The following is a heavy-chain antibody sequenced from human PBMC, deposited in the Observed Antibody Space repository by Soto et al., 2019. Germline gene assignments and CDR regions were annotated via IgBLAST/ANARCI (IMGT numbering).Heavy chain of an antibody. CDR3: AAGGGLPRYY. V-gene: IGHV4-59*05. J-gene: IGHJ4*02. CDR1: GDSSSSDY. D-gene: IGHD5-12*01. CDR2: IYYSGST. Sequence: PSETLSLTCTVSGDSSSSDYWSWIRQPPGKGLEWIGSIYYSGSTYYNPSLNSRVIISVDTSKNQISLKLTSVTAADTAVYYCAAGGGLPRYYWGQGTLVTVSS.